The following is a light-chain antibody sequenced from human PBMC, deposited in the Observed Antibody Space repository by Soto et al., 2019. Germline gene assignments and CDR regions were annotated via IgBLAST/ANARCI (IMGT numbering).Light chain of an antibody. CDR3: SSFTSSSTRV. V-gene: IGLV2-14*01. J-gene: IGLJ1*01. CDR1: GSDVGGYNY. Sequence: QSVLTQPASVSGSPGQSITISCTGTGSDVGGYNYVSWYQQYPGKAPKLMIYEVSNRPSGVSNRFSGSKSDNTASLIISGLQAEDEADYYCSSFTSSSTRVFGTGTKLTVL. CDR2: EVS.